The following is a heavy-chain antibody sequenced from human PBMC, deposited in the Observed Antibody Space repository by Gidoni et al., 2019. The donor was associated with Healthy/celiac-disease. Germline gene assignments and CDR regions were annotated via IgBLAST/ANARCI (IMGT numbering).Heavy chain of an antibody. CDR2: IYYSGST. V-gene: IGHV4-31*03. CDR3: ARGDSSSYANYYYGMDV. J-gene: IGHJ6*02. D-gene: IGHD6-6*01. CDR1: GGPISSGGYY. Sequence: QVQLQESGPGLVKPSQTLSLTCTVSGGPISSGGYYWSWIRQPPGQGLEWIGYIYYSGSTYYNPSLKSRVTISVDTSKNQFSLKLSSVTAADTAVYYCARGDSSSYANYYYGMDVWGQGTTVTVSS.